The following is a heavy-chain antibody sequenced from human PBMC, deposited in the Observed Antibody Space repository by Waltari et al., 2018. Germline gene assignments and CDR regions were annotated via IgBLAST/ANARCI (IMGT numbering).Heavy chain of an antibody. CDR1: GFTFSRYW. J-gene: IGHJ4*02. Sequence: EVQLVESGGGLVQPGGSMKPSGGASGFTFSRYWMSWVRQTPGKGVEWVANINYDGSQKYYVDSVKGRFTISRDNAKNSVYLQMNSLRVEDTAVYYCAKSRGFEYWGQGTLITVSS. CDR3: AKSRGFEY. CDR2: INYDGSQK. D-gene: IGHD2-2*01. V-gene: IGHV3-7*01.